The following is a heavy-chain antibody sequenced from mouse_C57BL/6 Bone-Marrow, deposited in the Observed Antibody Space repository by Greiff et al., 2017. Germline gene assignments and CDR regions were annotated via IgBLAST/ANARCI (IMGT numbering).Heavy chain of an antibody. CDR2: IDPENGDT. CDR3: TTGVYYWYFDV. Sequence: VHVKQSGAELVRPGASVKLSCTASGFNIKDDYMHWVKQRPEQGLEWIGWIDPENGDTEYASKFQGKATITADTSSNTAYLQLSSLTSEDTAVYYCTTGVYYWYFDVWGTGTTVTVSS. D-gene: IGHD1-3*01. J-gene: IGHJ1*03. V-gene: IGHV14-4*01. CDR1: GFNIKDDY.